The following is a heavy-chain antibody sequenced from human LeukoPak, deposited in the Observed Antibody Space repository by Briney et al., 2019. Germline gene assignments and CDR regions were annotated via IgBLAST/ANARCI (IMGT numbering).Heavy chain of an antibody. J-gene: IGHJ3*01. CDR3: AMKAVPRPRLHDAFDF. Sequence: GRSLRLSCAASGFTFNDYAMQWVRQAPGKGLEWVSGISWNSGIIGYADSVKGRFTISRDNSKNTLYLQMNSLRADDTAVYYCAMKAVPRPRLHDAFDFWGQGTVVSVSS. D-gene: IGHD5-24*01. CDR1: GFTFNDYA. CDR2: ISWNSGII. V-gene: IGHV3-9*01.